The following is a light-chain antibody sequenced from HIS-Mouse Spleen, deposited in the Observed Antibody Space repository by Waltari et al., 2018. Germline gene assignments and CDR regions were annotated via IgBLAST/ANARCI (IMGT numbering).Light chain of an antibody. Sequence: QSALTQPASVSGSPGQSTTIPCPGTSSGGGPYILCSWYQQHPGKAPKLVIYEGSKRPSGVSNRFSGSKSGNTASLTISGLQAEDEADYYCCSYAGSSTWVFGGGTKLTVL. J-gene: IGLJ3*02. CDR3: CSYAGSSTWV. V-gene: IGLV2-23*01. CDR2: EGS. CDR1: SSGGGPYIL.